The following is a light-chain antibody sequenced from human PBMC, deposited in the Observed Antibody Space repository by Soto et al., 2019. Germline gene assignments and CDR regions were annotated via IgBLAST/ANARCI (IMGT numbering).Light chain of an antibody. CDR3: MQSTQLPPS. CDR2: EVS. CDR1: QSLLHITGETF. V-gene: IGKV2D-29*02. J-gene: IGKJ5*01. Sequence: DVVMTQTPLSLSVAPGQPASISCKSSQSLLHITGETFLFWYLQKPGQSPQLLIYEVSTRVAGVPDRYSGSGSVTDSALEISRVETDDVGIYYCMQSTQLPPSFGQGTRLWIE.